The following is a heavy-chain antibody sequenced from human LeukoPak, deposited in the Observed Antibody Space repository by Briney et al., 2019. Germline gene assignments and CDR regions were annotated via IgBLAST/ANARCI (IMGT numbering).Heavy chain of an antibody. CDR1: GGSISSGGYS. D-gene: IGHD3-10*01. CDR3: ARVSLTMDAFDI. V-gene: IGHV4-30-2*01. J-gene: IGHJ3*02. CDR2: ICHSGST. Sequence: PSETLSLTCAVSGGSISSGGYSWSWIRQPPGKGLEWIGYICHSGSTYYNPSLKSRVTISVDRSKNQFSLKLSSVTAADTAVYYCARVSLTMDAFDIWGQGTMVTVSS.